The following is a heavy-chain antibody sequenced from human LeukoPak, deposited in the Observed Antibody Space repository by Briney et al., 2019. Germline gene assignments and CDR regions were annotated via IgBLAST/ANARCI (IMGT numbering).Heavy chain of an antibody. Sequence: GGSLRLSCAASGFTFSSYWMSWVRQAPGKGLEWVAVISYDGSNKYYADSVKGRFTISRDNSKNTLYLQMNSLRAEDTAVYYCAKVIAAAGFDAFDIWAKGQWSPSLQ. CDR2: ISYDGSNK. CDR3: AKVIAAAGFDAFDI. J-gene: IGHJ3*02. D-gene: IGHD6-13*01. CDR1: GFTFSSYW. V-gene: IGHV3-30*18.